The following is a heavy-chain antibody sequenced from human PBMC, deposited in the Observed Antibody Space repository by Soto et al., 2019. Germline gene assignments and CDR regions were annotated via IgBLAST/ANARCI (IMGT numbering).Heavy chain of an antibody. CDR1: GFTFTSYS. J-gene: IGHJ4*02. D-gene: IGHD3-10*01. CDR2: ISGGDTT. Sequence: EVQLLESGGGLVQPGGSLRLSCAASGFTFTSYSMNWVRQAPGKGLEWVSTISGGDTTFYADSVKGRFTISRDESKNTLYLEMNSLRVDDTAVYCCAKRDSGSGTSPPLIGSWGQGTLVTVSS. CDR3: AKRDSGSGTSPPLIGS. V-gene: IGHV3-23*01.